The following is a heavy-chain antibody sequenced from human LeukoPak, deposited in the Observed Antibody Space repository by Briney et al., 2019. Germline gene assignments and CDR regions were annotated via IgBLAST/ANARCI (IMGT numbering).Heavy chain of an antibody. CDR1: GDSLSSYY. V-gene: IGHV4-59*01. CDR3: ARVRKNGYYLFDY. D-gene: IGHD3-22*01. CDR2: IYNSGNT. Sequence: SETLSLTCTVSGDSLSSYYWTWIRQPPGKGLQWIGYIYNSGNTNYNPSLKSRVTILVDTSKNQFSLKLSSVTAADTAVYYCARVRKNGYYLFDYWGQGTLSPSPQ. J-gene: IGHJ4*02.